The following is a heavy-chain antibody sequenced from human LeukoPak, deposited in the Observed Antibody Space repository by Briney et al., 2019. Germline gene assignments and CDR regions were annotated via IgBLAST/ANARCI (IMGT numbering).Heavy chain of an antibody. CDR3: ASQNRDYYQGRFDS. D-gene: IGHD3-22*01. CDR2: IYTGGRT. J-gene: IGHJ4*02. V-gene: IGHV4-4*08. CDR1: VGSISEYY. Sequence: PSETVSLTCTFSVGSISEYYWSGVRQPRGRGREGVSYIYTGGRTNYNPSLKTRATISVDTSKNQFSLKLTSATAADTAVYFSASQNRDYYQGRFDSWGQGTLVTVSS.